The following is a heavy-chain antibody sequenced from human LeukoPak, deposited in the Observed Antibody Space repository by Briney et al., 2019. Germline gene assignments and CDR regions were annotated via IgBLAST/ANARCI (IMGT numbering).Heavy chain of an antibody. J-gene: IGHJ4*02. CDR3: ARDGGQIDY. CDR1: GYSITSGYY. V-gene: IGHV4-38-2*02. Sequence: SETLSLTCTVSGYSITSGYYWGWIRQPPGKGLEWFGSIDHSGSTYYNPSLKSRVTMSVDTSKNQFSLRLSSVTAADTAVYYCARDGGQIDYWGQGTLVTVSS. CDR2: IDHSGST.